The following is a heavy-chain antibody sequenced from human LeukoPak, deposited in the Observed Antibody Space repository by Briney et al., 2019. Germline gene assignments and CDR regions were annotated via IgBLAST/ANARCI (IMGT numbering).Heavy chain of an antibody. CDR3: AREDIVVVPAAPHY. Sequence: PGGSLRLSCAASGFTFSSYEMNWVRQAPGKGLEWVSYISSSGSTIYYADSVKGRFTISRDNAKNSLYLQMNSLRAEDTAVYYSAREDIVVVPAAPHYWGQGTLVTVS. J-gene: IGHJ4*02. CDR2: ISSSGSTI. V-gene: IGHV3-48*03. CDR1: GFTFSSYE. D-gene: IGHD2-2*01.